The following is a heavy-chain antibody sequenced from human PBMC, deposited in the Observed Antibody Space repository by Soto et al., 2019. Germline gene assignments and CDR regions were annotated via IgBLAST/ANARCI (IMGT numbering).Heavy chain of an antibody. Sequence: GGSLRLSCAASGFTFSSYSMNWVRQAPGKGLEWVSYISSSSSTIYYADSVKGRFTISRDNAKNTLYLQMNSLRAEDTAVYYCAKPTTGQLGPNFDYWGQGTLVTVSS. CDR3: AKPTTGQLGPNFDY. D-gene: IGHD4-17*01. CDR2: ISSSSSTI. CDR1: GFTFSSYS. V-gene: IGHV3-48*01. J-gene: IGHJ4*02.